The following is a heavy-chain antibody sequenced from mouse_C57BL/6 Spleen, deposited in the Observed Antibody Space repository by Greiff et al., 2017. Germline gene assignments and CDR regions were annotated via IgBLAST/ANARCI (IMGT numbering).Heavy chain of an antibody. V-gene: IGHV1-81*01. D-gene: IGHD2-4*01. CDR1: GYTFTSYG. Sequence: VHLVESGAELARPGASVKLSCKASGYTFTSYGISWVKQRTGQGLEWIGEIYPRSGNTYYNEKFKGKATLTADKSSSTAYMELRSLTSEDSAVYFCAYDYDGYFDVWGTGTTVTVSS. J-gene: IGHJ1*03. CDR2: IYPRSGNT. CDR3: AYDYDGYFDV.